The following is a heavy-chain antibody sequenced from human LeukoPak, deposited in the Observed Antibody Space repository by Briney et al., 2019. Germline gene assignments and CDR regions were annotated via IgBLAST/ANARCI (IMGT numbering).Heavy chain of an antibody. CDR1: GFTFSNYW. CDR2: INQDGSEE. D-gene: IGHD5-12*01. J-gene: IGHJ4*02. Sequence: GGSLRLSCAASGFTFSNYWMTWVRQAPGKGLEWVANINQDGSEEYYMDSVKARFTISRDNAKDSLSLQMNSLRAEDTAVYYCVRDGGVGGYDLLDYWGQGTLVTVSS. CDR3: VRDGGVGGYDLLDY. V-gene: IGHV3-7*01.